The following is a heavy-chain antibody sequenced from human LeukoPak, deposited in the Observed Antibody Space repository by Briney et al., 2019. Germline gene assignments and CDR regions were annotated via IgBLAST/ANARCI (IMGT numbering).Heavy chain of an antibody. D-gene: IGHD2-2*01. J-gene: IGHJ5*02. V-gene: IGHV4-31*03. CDR3: ARDRPDSTSPTTVGRFDP. Sequence: TSQTLSLTCSVSGDSISSGGFYWHWIRQHPEKGLGWIGYIYSTGTTYYNPSLTSRLTMSLDTSKNQFSLKVTSVTAAVTAVYFCARDRPDSTSPTTVGRFDPWGQGTLVTVSS. CDR1: GDSISSGGFY. CDR2: IYSTGTT.